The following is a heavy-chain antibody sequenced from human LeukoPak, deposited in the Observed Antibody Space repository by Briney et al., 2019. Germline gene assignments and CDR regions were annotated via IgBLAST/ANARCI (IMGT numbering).Heavy chain of an antibody. Sequence: SETLSLTGTVSGGSISSYYWSWIRQPPGKGLEWIGYIYYSGSTNYNPSLKSRVTISVDTSKNQFSLKLSSVTAADTAVYYCARDLAAYGDYVLYYWGQGTLVTVSS. J-gene: IGHJ4*02. CDR1: GGSISSYY. CDR2: IYYSGST. D-gene: IGHD4-17*01. V-gene: IGHV4-59*01. CDR3: ARDLAAYGDYVLYY.